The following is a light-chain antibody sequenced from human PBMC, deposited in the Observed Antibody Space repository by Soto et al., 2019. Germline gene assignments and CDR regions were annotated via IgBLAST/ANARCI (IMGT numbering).Light chain of an antibody. V-gene: IGKV1-5*01. J-gene: IGKJ4*01. Sequence: DIQMTQSPSTLSASVGDRVTISCRASQDMGSFLAWYQHKPGKAPKLLIYDASTLQTVVPSRFRVSGFGPEFTLALSGLEPDDFATYYGVPVHSVTTSGGGAKVDI. CDR2: DAS. CDR1: QDMGSF. CDR3: VPVHSVTT.